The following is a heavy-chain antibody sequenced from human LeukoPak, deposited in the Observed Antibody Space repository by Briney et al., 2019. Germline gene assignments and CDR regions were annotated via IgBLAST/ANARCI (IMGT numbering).Heavy chain of an antibody. V-gene: IGHV3-7*01. CDR3: ARGASYGDSNWFDP. CDR2: IKQDGSEK. CDR1: GFTFSSYW. Sequence: PGGSLRLSCAASGFTFSSYWMSWVRQAPGKGLEWVANIKQDGSEKYYVDSVKGRFTISRDNAKNSLYLQMNSLRAEDTAVYYCARGASYGDSNWFDPWGQGTLVTVSS. J-gene: IGHJ5*02. D-gene: IGHD4-17*01.